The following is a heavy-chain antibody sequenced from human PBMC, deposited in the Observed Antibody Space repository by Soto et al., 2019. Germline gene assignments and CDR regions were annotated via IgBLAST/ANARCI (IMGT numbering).Heavy chain of an antibody. CDR2: VYHTGRT. CDR1: GGSFKSGSYS. CDR3: ASDFAYFYS. Sequence: QVQLQESGPGLVKPSETLSLTCTVSGGSFKSGSYSWSWIRQPPGKGLEWIGYVYHTGRTSYNPSLKSRVSISMDTSKNQFSLNLDSVTAADPGVYFGASDFAYFYSWGQGTLVTVSA. D-gene: IGHD3-3*01. J-gene: IGHJ4*02. V-gene: IGHV4-61*01.